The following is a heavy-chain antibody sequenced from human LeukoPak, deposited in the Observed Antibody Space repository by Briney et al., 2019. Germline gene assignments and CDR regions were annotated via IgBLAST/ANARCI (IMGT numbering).Heavy chain of an antibody. CDR1: GYTFTSYA. CDR3: ARDRTLFDY. J-gene: IGHJ4*02. Sequence: ASVTVSCKASGYTFTSYAMNWERHAPGQGLELMGLINPHTGNPTYAQGFTGRFVFSLDTSVSTAYRQISSLKAEDTAVYYCARDRTLFDYRGQGTLVTASP. V-gene: IGHV7-4-1*02. CDR2: INPHTGNP.